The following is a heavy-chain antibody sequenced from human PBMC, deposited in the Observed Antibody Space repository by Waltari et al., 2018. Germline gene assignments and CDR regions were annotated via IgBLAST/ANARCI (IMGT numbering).Heavy chain of an antibody. D-gene: IGHD5-12*01. CDR3: ATESWMKSGWFDP. J-gene: IGHJ5*02. Sequence: QVQLVQSGAEVKKPGASVKVSCKASGYTFTGYYMHWVRQAPGQGLEWMGRSNPNSGGTNYAQKFQGRVTITADTSTDTAYMELSSLRSEDTAVYYCATESWMKSGWFDPWGQGTLVTVSS. CDR2: SNPNSGGT. V-gene: IGHV1-2*06. CDR1: GYTFTGYY.